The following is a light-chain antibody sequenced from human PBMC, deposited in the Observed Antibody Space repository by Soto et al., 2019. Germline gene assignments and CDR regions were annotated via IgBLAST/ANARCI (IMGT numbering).Light chain of an antibody. CDR2: DVT. Sequence: QSALAQPRSVSGSPGQSVTISCTVTSSDVGRYDYVSWYQQHPGKAPKLIVYDVTERPSGVPDRFSGSKSGNTASLTISGLQAEDEADYSCCSFAGSYSYVFGTGTKVTLL. V-gene: IGLV2-11*01. J-gene: IGLJ1*01. CDR1: SSDVGRYDY. CDR3: CSFAGSYSYV.